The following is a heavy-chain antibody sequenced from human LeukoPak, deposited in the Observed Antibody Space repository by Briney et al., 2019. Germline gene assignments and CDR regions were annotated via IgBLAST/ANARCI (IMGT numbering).Heavy chain of an antibody. CDR1: GFTFSSYW. V-gene: IGHV3-74*01. CDR3: AKALARSGYADDH. CDR2: INNDGSSA. D-gene: IGHD3-3*01. Sequence: GGSLRLSCAASGFTFSSYWMHWVRQTPGKGLIYISRINNDGSSAYYADSVRGRFTISRDNSKNTLFLQMNSLRAEDTAVYYCAKALARSGYADDHWGQGTLVTVSS. J-gene: IGHJ4*02.